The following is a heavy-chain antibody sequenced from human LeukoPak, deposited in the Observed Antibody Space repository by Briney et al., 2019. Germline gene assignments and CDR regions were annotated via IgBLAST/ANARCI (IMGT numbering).Heavy chain of an antibody. J-gene: IGHJ4*02. CDR1: GLTFSSYA. V-gene: IGHV3-23*01. Sequence: GGSLRLSCAASGLTFSSYAMSWVRQAPGKGLEWVSAISSGGNTYYADSVKGRFTISRDNSKNTLYLQMNSLRAENTAVYYCAKRLSYNFDYWGQGTLVTVSS. CDR2: ISSGGNT. D-gene: IGHD2-2*01. CDR3: AKRLSYNFDY.